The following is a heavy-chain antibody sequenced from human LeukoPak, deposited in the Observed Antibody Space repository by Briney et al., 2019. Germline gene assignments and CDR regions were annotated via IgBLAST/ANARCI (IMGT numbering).Heavy chain of an antibody. D-gene: IGHD6-6*01. J-gene: IGHJ4*02. CDR3: ARVEYSSSQPFDY. Sequence: GASVKASCKASGYTFTSYYVHWVRQSPGQGLEWMGIINPSGGSTGYAQKFQCRGTMTRDTSTSTVYMELSSLRSEDTAVYYCARVEYSSSQPFDYWGQGTLVTVSS. CDR1: GYTFTSYY. CDR2: INPSGGST. V-gene: IGHV1-46*01.